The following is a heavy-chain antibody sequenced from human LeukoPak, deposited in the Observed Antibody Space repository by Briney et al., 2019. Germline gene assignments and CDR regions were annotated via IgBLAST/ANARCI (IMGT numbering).Heavy chain of an antibody. D-gene: IGHD6-13*01. Sequence: GRSLRLSCAASGFTFSSYGMHWVRQAPGKGLEWVAVISYDGSNKYYADSVKGRFTISRDNSKNTLYLQMNSLRAEDTAVYYCAKARSWYTAPFDHWGQGTLVTVSS. CDR1: GFTFSSYG. CDR3: AKARSWYTAPFDH. CDR2: ISYDGSNK. J-gene: IGHJ4*02. V-gene: IGHV3-30*18.